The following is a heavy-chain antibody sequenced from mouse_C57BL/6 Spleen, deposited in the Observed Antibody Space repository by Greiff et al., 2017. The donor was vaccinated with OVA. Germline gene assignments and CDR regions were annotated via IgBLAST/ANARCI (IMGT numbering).Heavy chain of an antibody. V-gene: IGHV5-17*01. Sequence: EVQVVESGGGLVKPGGSLKLSCAASGFTFSDYGMHWVRQAPEKGLEWVAYISSGSSTIYYADTVKGRFTISRDNAKNTLFLQMTSLRSEDTAMYYCARRVYYGSSYDYFDYWGQGTTLTVSS. D-gene: IGHD1-1*01. J-gene: IGHJ2*01. CDR2: ISSGSSTI. CDR3: ARRVYYGSSYDYFDY. CDR1: GFTFSDYG.